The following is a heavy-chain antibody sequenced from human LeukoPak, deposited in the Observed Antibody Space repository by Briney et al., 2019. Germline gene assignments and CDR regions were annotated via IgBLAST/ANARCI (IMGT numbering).Heavy chain of an antibody. CDR2: IYYSGST. CDR1: GGSISSGDYY. V-gene: IGHV4-30-4*01. CDR3: ARARITMVRGVIMRWFDP. D-gene: IGHD3-10*01. Sequence: PSQTLSLTCTVSGGSISSGDYYWSWIRQPPGKGLEWIGYIYYSGSTYYNPSLKSRVTISVDTSKNQFSLKLSSVTAADTAVYYCARARITMVRGVIMRWFDPWGQGTLVTVSS. J-gene: IGHJ5*02.